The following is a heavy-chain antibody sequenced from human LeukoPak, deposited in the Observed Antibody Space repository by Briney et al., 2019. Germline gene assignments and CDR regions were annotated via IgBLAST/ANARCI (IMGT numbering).Heavy chain of an antibody. CDR1: GYSFTDYY. V-gene: IGHV1-2*02. D-gene: IGHD2-21*01. J-gene: IGHJ5*02. Sequence: ASVKVSCRTSGYSFTDYYMHWVRQAPGQGLEWMGWINPNSGGTSSAQKFQGRVTMTRDTSITTVYMEVSWLTSDDTAIYYCARADRLDGGPYLIGPWGQGTLVTVSS. CDR3: ARADRLDGGPYLIGP. CDR2: INPNSGGT.